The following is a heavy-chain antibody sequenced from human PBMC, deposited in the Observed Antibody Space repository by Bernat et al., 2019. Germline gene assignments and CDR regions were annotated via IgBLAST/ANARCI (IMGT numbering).Heavy chain of an antibody. V-gene: IGHV3-66*02. CDR3: ASRTYDYVWGSYRWGGLDY. CDR2: IYSGGST. D-gene: IGHD3-16*02. Sequence: EVQLVESGGGLVQPGGSLRLSCAASGFTVSSNYMSWVRQAPGKGLEWVSVIYSGGSTYYADSVKGRFTISRDNSKNTLYLPMNSLRAEDTAVYYCASRTYDYVWGSYRWGGLDYWGQGTLVTVSS. CDR1: GFTVSSNY. J-gene: IGHJ4*02.